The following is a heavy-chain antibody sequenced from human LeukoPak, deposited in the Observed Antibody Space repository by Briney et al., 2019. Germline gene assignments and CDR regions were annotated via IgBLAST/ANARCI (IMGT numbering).Heavy chain of an antibody. CDR3: AREHEQLVPLRLYYYYGMDV. Sequence: PGGSLRLSCAASGFTFSSYWMSWVRQAPGKGLEWVANIKQDGSEKYYVDSVKGRFTISRDNAKNSLYLQMNSLRAEDTAVYYCAREHEQLVPLRLYYYYGMDVWGQGTTVTVSS. CDR1: GFTFSSYW. D-gene: IGHD6-13*01. J-gene: IGHJ6*02. CDR2: IKQDGSEK. V-gene: IGHV3-7*01.